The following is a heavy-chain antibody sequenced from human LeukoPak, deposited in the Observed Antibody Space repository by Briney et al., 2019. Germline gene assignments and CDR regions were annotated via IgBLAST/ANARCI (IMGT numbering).Heavy chain of an antibody. J-gene: IGHJ4*02. V-gene: IGHV4-39*01. Sequence: PSETLSLTCTVSGGSISSSTSCWGWIRQPPGKGLEWIGSIYYSGSTYYNPSLKSRVTIFVDTSKNQFSLKVNSVTAADTAVYYCARHRDYSVDYFDYWGQGTLVTVSS. CDR2: IYYSGST. D-gene: IGHD4-11*01. CDR1: GGSISSSTSC. CDR3: ARHRDYSVDYFDY.